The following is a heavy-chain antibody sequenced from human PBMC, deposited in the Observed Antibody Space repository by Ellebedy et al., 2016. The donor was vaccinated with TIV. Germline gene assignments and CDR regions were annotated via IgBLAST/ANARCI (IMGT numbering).Heavy chain of an antibody. CDR3: ARARSNSYGYDY. J-gene: IGHJ4*02. Sequence: AASVKVSCKASGYTFSNYFVHWVRQAPGQGLEWMGIINPSGGSTSYAQKLQGRVTMTRDTSTSTVYMELSSLRSEDTAVYYCARARSNSYGYDYWGQGTLVTVSS. V-gene: IGHV1-46*04. CDR1: GYTFSNYF. D-gene: IGHD5-18*01. CDR2: INPSGGST.